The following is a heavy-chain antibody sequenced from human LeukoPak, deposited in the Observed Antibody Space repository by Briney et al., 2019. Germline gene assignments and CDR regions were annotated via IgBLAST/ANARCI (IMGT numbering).Heavy chain of an antibody. D-gene: IGHD2-15*01. J-gene: IGHJ6*02. CDR3: AKDCSGGSCQYGMDV. Sequence: GGSLRLSCAASGFTFSSYGMHWVRQAPGKGLERVAVISYDGSNKYYADSVKGRFTISRDNSKNTLYLQMNSLRAEDTAVYYCAKDCSGGSCQYGMDVWGQGTTVTVSS. V-gene: IGHV3-30*18. CDR1: GFTFSSYG. CDR2: ISYDGSNK.